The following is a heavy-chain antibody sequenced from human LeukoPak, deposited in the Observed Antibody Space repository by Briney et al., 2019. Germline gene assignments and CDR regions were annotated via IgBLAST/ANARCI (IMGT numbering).Heavy chain of an antibody. CDR1: GGSISGSRYY. Sequence: PSETLSPTCTVSGGSISGSRYYWGWIRQTPGKGPEWIASWSDSGSTYYNASLRSRLIISVDTSKNQFSLKVISVTAADTAVYYCAAMYTSSHSWGQGTLVTVSS. J-gene: IGHJ5*02. CDR3: AAMYTSSHS. CDR2: WSDSGST. D-gene: IGHD2-8*01. V-gene: IGHV4-39*07.